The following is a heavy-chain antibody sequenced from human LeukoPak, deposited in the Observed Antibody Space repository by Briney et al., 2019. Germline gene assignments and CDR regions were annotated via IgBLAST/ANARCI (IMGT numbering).Heavy chain of an antibody. D-gene: IGHD3-16*01. CDR3: ASSHTYQPYYFDY. V-gene: IGHV4-59*01. Sequence: PSETLSLTCAVSGGSTSSYYRSWIRQPPGKGLEWIGYIYYSGSTNYNPSLKSRVTISVDTSKNQFSLKLSSVTAADTAVYYCASSHTYQPYYFDYWGQGTLVTVSS. J-gene: IGHJ4*02. CDR2: IYYSGST. CDR1: GGSTSSYY.